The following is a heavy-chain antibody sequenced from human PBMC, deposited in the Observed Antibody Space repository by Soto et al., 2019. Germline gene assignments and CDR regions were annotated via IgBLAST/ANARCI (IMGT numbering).Heavy chain of an antibody. J-gene: IGHJ1*01. D-gene: IGHD1-20*01. V-gene: IGHV4-39*01. CDR3: AKPYNGGCYFHH. CDR1: GDSLSRSIHF. CDR2: RYYSGST. Sequence: SETLSLTCSVSGDSLSRSIHFWAWIRQPPGKGLEWIGSRYYSGSTYFNPSLQSRVTISVDTSKNQFSLNLNSVTAADPVVSYCAKPYNGGCYFHHWARAPRVPVP.